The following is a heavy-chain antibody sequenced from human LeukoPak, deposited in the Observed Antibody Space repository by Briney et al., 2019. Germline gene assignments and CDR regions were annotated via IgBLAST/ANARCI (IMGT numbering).Heavy chain of an antibody. Sequence: PGGSLRLCCAASGFTFSSYAMSWVRQAPGKGLEWVSGILDSGYSTYYANSVKGRFTISRDNSNNTLYLQMNSLRAEDTAVYYCAKLGGHPLHNYYVGVWGKGTTVAVPS. CDR2: ILDSGYST. V-gene: IGHV3-23*01. J-gene: IGHJ6*03. CDR3: AKLGGHPLHNYYVGV. CDR1: GFTFSSYA. D-gene: IGHD3-16*01.